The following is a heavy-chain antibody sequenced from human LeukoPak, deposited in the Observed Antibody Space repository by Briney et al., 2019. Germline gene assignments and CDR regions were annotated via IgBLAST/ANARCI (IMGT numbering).Heavy chain of an antibody. J-gene: IGHJ4*02. V-gene: IGHV7-4-1*02. CDR2: ISTNTGNP. CDR1: GYTFTSYA. Sequence: ASVKVSCKASGYTFTSYAINWVRQAPGQGLEYMGWISTNTGNPTYAQGFTGRFVFSLDTSVSTAYLQISSLKTEDTAVYYCVRTGSGYYPDYWGQGTLVTVSS. D-gene: IGHD3-22*01. CDR3: VRTGSGYYPDY.